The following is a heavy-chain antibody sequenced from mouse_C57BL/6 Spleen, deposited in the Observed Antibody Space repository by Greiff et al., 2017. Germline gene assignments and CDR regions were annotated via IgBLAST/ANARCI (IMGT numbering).Heavy chain of an antibody. Sequence: QVQLQQSGPELVKPGASVKISCKASGYAFSGSWMNWVKQRPGTGLEWIGRIYPGDGDTNYNGKFKGKATLTADKSSSTAYMQISSLTSEDSAVYCCARRSNYFDYWGQGTSLTVSS. CDR3: ARRSNYFDY. CDR2: IYPGDGDT. D-gene: IGHD5-1*01. V-gene: IGHV1-82*01. J-gene: IGHJ2*02. CDR1: GYAFSGSW.